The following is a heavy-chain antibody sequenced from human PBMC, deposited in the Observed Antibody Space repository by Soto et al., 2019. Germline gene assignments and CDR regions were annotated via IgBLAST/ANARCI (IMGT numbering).Heavy chain of an antibody. CDR2: IYHSGRT. V-gene: IGHV4-4*02. CDR1: GGSVSSDYW. Sequence: QVQLQESGPGVVKPSGTLYLTCAVSGGSVSSDYWWSWVRLPPGKGLEWIGEIYHSGRTNYNPSLKSRVTISLDKSKNQLSLILNSVTAADTAVYYCARDRPSYGRNFDYWGQGTLVTVSS. CDR3: ARDRPSYGRNFDY. D-gene: IGHD1-26*01. J-gene: IGHJ4*02.